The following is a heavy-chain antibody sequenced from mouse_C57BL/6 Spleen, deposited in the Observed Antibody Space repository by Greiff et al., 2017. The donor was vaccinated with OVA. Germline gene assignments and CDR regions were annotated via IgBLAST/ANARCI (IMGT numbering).Heavy chain of an antibody. CDR2: ISSGGDYI. CDR1: GFTFSSYA. Sequence: EVKLMESGEGLVKPGGSLKLSCAASGFTFSSYAMSWVRQTPEKRLEWVAYISSGGDYIYYADTVKGRFTISRDNARNTLYLQMSSLKSEDTAMYYCTRLYGSSYGYFDVWGTGTTGTVSS. J-gene: IGHJ1*03. D-gene: IGHD1-1*01. CDR3: TRLYGSSYGYFDV. V-gene: IGHV5-9-1*02.